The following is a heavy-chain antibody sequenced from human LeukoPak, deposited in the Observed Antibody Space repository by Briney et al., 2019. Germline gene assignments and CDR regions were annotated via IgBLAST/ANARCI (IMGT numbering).Heavy chain of an antibody. CDR3: ARHHRRRGYLLSNTNVYFDY. CDR1: GFTFDDYG. J-gene: IGHJ4*02. Sequence: GGSLRLSCAASGFTFDDYGMSWVRQAPGKGLEWVSGINWNGGSTGYADSVKGRFTISRDNAKNSLYLQMNSLRAEDTAVYYCARHHRRRGYLLSNTNVYFDYWGQGTLVTVSS. CDR2: INWNGGST. D-gene: IGHD3-9*01. V-gene: IGHV3-20*04.